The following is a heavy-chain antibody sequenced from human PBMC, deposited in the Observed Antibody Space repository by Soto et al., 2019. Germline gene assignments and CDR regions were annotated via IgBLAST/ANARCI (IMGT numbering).Heavy chain of an antibody. Sequence: PSETLSLTCTVSGGSISSYYWSWIRQPPGKGLEWIGYLYYSGSTNYNPSLKSRVTISVDTSKNQFSLKLSSVTAADTAVYYCARGWGRIFDYWGQGTLVTVS. CDR1: GGSISSYY. V-gene: IGHV4-59*12. CDR2: LYYSGST. CDR3: ARGWGRIFDY. D-gene: IGHD7-27*01. J-gene: IGHJ4*02.